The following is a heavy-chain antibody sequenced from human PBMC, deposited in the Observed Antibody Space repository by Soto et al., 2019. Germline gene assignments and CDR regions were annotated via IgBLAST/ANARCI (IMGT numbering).Heavy chain of an antibody. CDR1: GGSISSYY. J-gene: IGHJ5*02. Sequence: SETLSLTCTVSGGSISSYYWSWIRQPPGKGLEWIGYIYYSGSTNYNPSLKSRVTISVDTSKNQFSLKLSSVTAADTAVYYCARNMVMKTAAGWFDPWGQGTMVTVYS. V-gene: IGHV4-59*01. CDR2: IYYSGST. D-gene: IGHD6-13*01. CDR3: ARNMVMKTAAGWFDP.